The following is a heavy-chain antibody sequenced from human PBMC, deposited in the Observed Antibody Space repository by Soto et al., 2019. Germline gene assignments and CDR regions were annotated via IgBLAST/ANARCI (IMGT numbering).Heavy chain of an antibody. CDR2: ISYDGSLK. Sequence: QVHLVESGGGVAQPGRSLRLSCAASGFTFSSYGMHWVRQAPGKGLEWVAIISYDGSLKYYADSVKGRFTISRDNSKSALYLQMNSLRPEDTAVYYCAKDFKVSGSYYGSLNYYYGMDVWGKGTTVIVSS. CDR3: AKDFKVSGSYYGSLNYYYGMDV. J-gene: IGHJ6*04. V-gene: IGHV3-30*18. D-gene: IGHD3-10*01. CDR1: GFTFSSYG.